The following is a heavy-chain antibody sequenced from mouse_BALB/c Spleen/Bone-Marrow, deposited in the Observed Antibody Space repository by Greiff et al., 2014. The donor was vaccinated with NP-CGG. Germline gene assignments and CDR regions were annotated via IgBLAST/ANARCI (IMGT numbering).Heavy chain of an antibody. V-gene: IGHV5-6*01. CDR2: ISSGGSYT. Sequence: EVQLVESGGDLVKPGGSLKLSCAASGFTFSSYGMSWVRQTPDKRLEWVATISSGGSYTYYPDSVKGRFTISRDNAKNTLYLQMSSLKSEDTAVYYCAQYGIWGQGTLVTVSA. CDR3: AQYGI. D-gene: IGHD2-10*02. J-gene: IGHJ3*01. CDR1: GFTFSSYG.